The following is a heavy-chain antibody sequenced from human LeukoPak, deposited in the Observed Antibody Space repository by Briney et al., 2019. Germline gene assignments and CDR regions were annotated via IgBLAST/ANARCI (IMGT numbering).Heavy chain of an antibody. J-gene: IGHJ4*02. Sequence: GGSLRLSCAASGFTFSSYGMHWVRQAPGKGLEWVAVISYDGSNKYYADSVKGRFTISRDNSKNTLYLQMNSLRAEDTAVYYCAKDLGYSSGWYGGLDYWGQGTLVTVSS. CDR1: GFTFSSYG. CDR2: ISYDGSNK. V-gene: IGHV3-30*18. CDR3: AKDLGYSSGWYGGLDY. D-gene: IGHD6-19*01.